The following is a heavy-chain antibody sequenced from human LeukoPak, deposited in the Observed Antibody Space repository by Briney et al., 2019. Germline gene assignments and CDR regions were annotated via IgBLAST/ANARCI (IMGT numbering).Heavy chain of an antibody. CDR1: GFTFSSYG. Sequence: GGSLRLSCAASGFTFSSYGMHWVRQAPGKGLEWVAVISYDVGKKYYADSVKGRFTISRDNSKNTLYLQMNSLRAEDTAVYYCARAGLQLWLLCWFDPWGQGTLVTVSS. D-gene: IGHD5-18*01. J-gene: IGHJ5*02. V-gene: IGHV3-30*03. CDR3: ARAGLQLWLLCWFDP. CDR2: ISYDVGKK.